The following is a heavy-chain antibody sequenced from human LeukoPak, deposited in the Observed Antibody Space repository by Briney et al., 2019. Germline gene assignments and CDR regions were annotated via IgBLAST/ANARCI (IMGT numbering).Heavy chain of an antibody. Sequence: GGSLRLSCAASGFTFSSYWMSWVRQAPGKGLEWVANIKQDGSEKYYVDSVKGRFTISRDNAKNSLYLQMNSPRAEDTAVYYCANLKNYCSSGTCYRKVNGYFDYWGQGTLVTVSS. J-gene: IGHJ4*02. CDR1: GFTFSSYW. V-gene: IGHV3-7*01. CDR3: ANLKNYCSSGTCYRKVNGYFDY. D-gene: IGHD2-2*01. CDR2: IKQDGSEK.